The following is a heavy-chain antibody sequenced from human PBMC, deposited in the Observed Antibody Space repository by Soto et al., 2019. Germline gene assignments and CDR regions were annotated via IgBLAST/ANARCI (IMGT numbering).Heavy chain of an antibody. CDR2: TSNNGDRT. CDR3: ARPPLYSNGGYFDS. D-gene: IGHD6-19*01. Sequence: GGSLRLSCAVSGITFTDHAMTWVRQAPGRGLAWVSTTSNNGDRTFYADSVKGRFTVSTDRTNNTLYLQMNSLRADDTAVYFCARPPLYSNGGYFDSWGQGTLVTVSS. CDR1: GITFTDHA. J-gene: IGHJ4*02. V-gene: IGHV3-23*01.